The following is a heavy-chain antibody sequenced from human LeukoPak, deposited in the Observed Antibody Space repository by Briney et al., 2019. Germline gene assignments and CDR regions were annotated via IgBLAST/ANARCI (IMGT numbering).Heavy chain of an antibody. D-gene: IGHD4-17*01. CDR2: ITGTHYTT. Sequence: RGSLRLSCAASGFTFSTFAMTWVRQAPGKRLEWVSSITGTHYTTYNTDSVKGRFTISRDNSKNTLYLQMNSLRADDTAVYYCTEDPNGDYVGAFDPWGQGTLVTVSS. CDR1: GFTFSTFA. J-gene: IGHJ5*02. V-gene: IGHV3-23*01. CDR3: TEDPNGDYVGAFDP.